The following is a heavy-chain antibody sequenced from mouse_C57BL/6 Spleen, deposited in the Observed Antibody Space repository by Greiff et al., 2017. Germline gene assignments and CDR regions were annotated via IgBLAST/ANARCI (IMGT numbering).Heavy chain of an antibody. Sequence: QVQLQQPGTELVKPGASGYTFTSYWMHWVKQRPGQGLEWIGNINPSNGGTNYNEKFKSKATLTVDKSSSTAYMQLSSLTSEDSAVYYCARWGSAPYYFDYWGQGTTLTVSS. V-gene: IGHV1-53*01. CDR3: ARWGSAPYYFDY. CDR1: GYTFTSYW. D-gene: IGHD3-2*02. CDR2: INPSNGGT. J-gene: IGHJ2*01.